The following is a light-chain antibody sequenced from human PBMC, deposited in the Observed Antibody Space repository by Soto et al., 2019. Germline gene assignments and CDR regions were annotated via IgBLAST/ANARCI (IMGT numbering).Light chain of an antibody. V-gene: IGKV3-15*01. CDR2: GAS. J-gene: IGKJ1*01. CDR1: QSVSSD. Sequence: EIVMTQSPATLSVSPGERATLACRASQSVSSDLAWYQQKPGQAPRLLIYGASTRATGIPARFSGSGSGTEFTLTISSLQSEDFAVYSCQQYNHWPWTFGQGTKVEIK. CDR3: QQYNHWPWT.